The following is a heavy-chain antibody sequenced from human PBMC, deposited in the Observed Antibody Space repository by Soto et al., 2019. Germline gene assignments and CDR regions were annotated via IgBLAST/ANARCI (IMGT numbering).Heavy chain of an antibody. CDR1: GGSIYSEGYY. D-gene: IGHD1-1*01. J-gene: IGHJ4*02. V-gene: IGHV4-4*02. CDR3: ASRVQTRVDY. CDR2: IFHSGIT. Sequence: PSGTLALTRTVSGGSIYSEGYYWRWVRQPPGKGLEWIGEIFHSGITNYNPSLKSRVTISVDKSKNQFSLKLDSVTAADTAVYFCASRVQTRVDYWGQGTQVTVSA.